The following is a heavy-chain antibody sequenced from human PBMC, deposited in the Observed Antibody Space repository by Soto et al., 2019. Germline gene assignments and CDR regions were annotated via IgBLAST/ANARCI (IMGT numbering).Heavy chain of an antibody. J-gene: IGHJ3*02. CDR3: ARVLGLAVALRGLFDI. CDR2: INHNSGGT. Sequence: ASVKVSCKASGYTFTGYYMDWLRHAPGQGLEWMGWINHNSGGTNYENKLKAKVTMTKDTSTSTEYMGLRRMRYDETEAYHGARVLGLAVALRGLFDIWGQGTMVTV. CDR1: GYTFTGYY. V-gene: IGHV1-2*02. D-gene: IGHD4-17*01.